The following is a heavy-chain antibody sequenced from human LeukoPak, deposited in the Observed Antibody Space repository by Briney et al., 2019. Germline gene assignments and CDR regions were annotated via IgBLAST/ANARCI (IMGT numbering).Heavy chain of an antibody. J-gene: IGHJ5*02. CDR3: ARPVWERLDYAAFDP. CDR2: INSDGSST. V-gene: IGHV3-74*01. D-gene: IGHD4/OR15-4a*01. Sequence: GGSLRLSCAASGFTFSSYWMHWVRHAPGKGLVWVSRINSDGSSTSYADSVKGRFTISRDNAKNTLYLQMNSLRAEDTAVYYCARPVWERLDYAAFDPWGQGTLVTVSS. CDR1: GFTFSSYW.